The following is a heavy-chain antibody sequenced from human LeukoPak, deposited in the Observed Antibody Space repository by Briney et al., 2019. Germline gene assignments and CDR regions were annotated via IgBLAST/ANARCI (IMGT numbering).Heavy chain of an antibody. CDR2: INPNSGGT. V-gene: IGHV1-2*02. D-gene: IGHD2-2*01. CDR1: GYTFTSYY. J-gene: IGHJ5*02. Sequence: ASVKVSCKASGYTFTSYYMHWVRQAPGQGLEWMGWINPNSGGTNYAQKFQGRVTMTRDTSISTAYMELSRLRSDDTAVYYCARDKGHCSSTSCLSFDPWGQGTLVTVSS. CDR3: ARDKGHCSSTSCLSFDP.